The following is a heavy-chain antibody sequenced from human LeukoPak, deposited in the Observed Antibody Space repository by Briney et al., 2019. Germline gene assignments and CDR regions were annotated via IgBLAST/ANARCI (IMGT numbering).Heavy chain of an antibody. CDR2: IIPIFGTA. V-gene: IGHV1-69*05. J-gene: IGHJ5*02. D-gene: IGHD3-10*01. Sequence: ASVTVSCKASGGTFSSYAISWVRQAPGQGLEWMGGIIPIFGTANYAQKFQGRVTITTDESTSTAYMELSSLRSEDTAVYYCARFNSGYYGSGSYDWFDPWGQGTLVTVSS. CDR1: GGTFSSYA. CDR3: ARFNSGYYGSGSYDWFDP.